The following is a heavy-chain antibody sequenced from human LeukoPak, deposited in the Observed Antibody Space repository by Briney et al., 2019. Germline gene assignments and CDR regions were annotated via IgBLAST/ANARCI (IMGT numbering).Heavy chain of an antibody. V-gene: IGHV3-7*01. CDR3: AREDHYSNYEFDY. D-gene: IGHD4-11*01. Sequence: GGSLRLSCAASGFTFSSYWMSCVRQAPGKGLEWVANIKQDGSEKYYVDSVKGRFTISRDNAKNSLYLQMNSLRAEDTAVYYCAREDHYSNYEFDYWGQGTLVTVSS. CDR1: GFTFSSYW. J-gene: IGHJ4*02. CDR2: IKQDGSEK.